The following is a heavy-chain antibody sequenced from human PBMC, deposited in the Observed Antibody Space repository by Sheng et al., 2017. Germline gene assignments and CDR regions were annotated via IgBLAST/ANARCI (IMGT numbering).Heavy chain of an antibody. D-gene: IGHD1-26*01. V-gene: IGHV4-34*01. CDR2: INHSGST. CDR3: ASQGATLSEDSGSYSTDY. CDR1: GGSFSGYY. J-gene: IGHJ4*02. Sequence: QVQLQQWGAGLLKPSETLSLTCAVYGGSFSGYYWSWIRQPPGKGLEWIGEINHSGSTNYNPSLKSRVTISVDTSKNQFSLKLSSVTAADTAVYYCASQGATLSEDSGSYSTDYWAREPWSPSPQ.